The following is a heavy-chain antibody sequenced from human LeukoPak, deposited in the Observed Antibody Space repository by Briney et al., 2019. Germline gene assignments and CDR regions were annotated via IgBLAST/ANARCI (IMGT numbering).Heavy chain of an antibody. Sequence: GGSLRLSCAASGFTFTTYWMHWVRQAPGKGLVWVSRINGDGGSRNYADSVKGRFTISRDNAKNTLYLQMNSLRAEDTAVYYCASASSPRIAAGGDYWGQGTLVTVSS. CDR1: GFTFTTYW. J-gene: IGHJ4*02. CDR3: ASASSPRIAAGGDY. V-gene: IGHV3-74*01. D-gene: IGHD6-13*01. CDR2: INGDGGSR.